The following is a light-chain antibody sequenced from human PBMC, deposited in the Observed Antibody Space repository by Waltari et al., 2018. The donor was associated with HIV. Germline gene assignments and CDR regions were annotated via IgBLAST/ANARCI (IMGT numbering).Light chain of an antibody. CDR3: QSYDSSLVI. CDR2: GNN. J-gene: IGLJ2*01. Sequence: QSVFTQPPSVSGAPGQRVTISCTGSSPNVGAGYDVHWYQPLQGTTPKLLIYGNNNRPSGVPDRFSGSKSGTSASLAITGLQADDEADYYCQSYDSSLVIFGGGTKLTVL. CDR1: SPNVGAGYD. V-gene: IGLV1-40*01.